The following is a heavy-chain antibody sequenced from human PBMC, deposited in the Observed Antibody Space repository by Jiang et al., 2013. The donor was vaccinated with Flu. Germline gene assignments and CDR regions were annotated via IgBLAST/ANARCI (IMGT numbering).Heavy chain of an antibody. V-gene: IGHV3-30*02. CDR3: AKIAGRDCSGGSCYPPDAFDI. D-gene: IGHD2-15*01. Sequence: FTISRDNSKNTLYLQMNSLRAEDTAVYYCAKIAGRDCSGGSCYPPDAFDIWGQGTMVTVSS. J-gene: IGHJ3*02.